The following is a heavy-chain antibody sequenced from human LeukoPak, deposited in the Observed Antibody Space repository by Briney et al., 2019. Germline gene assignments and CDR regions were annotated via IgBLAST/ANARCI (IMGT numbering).Heavy chain of an antibody. CDR3: ARVHGDCYFDY. V-gene: IGHV4-39*01. J-gene: IGHJ4*02. Sequence: SETLSLTCTVSGGSISSSSYYWGWIRQPPGKGLEWIGSIYYSGSTYYNPSLKSRVTISVDTSKNQFSLKLSSVTAADTAVYYCARVHGDCYFDYWGQGTLVTVSS. CDR2: IYYSGST. CDR1: GGSISSSSYY. D-gene: IGHD4-17*01.